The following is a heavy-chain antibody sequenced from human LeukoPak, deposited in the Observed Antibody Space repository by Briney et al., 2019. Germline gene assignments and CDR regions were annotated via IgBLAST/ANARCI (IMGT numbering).Heavy chain of an antibody. CDR2: IYHSGST. CDR3: ARVRYSCSSSFDY. Sequence: PSETLSLTCTVSGGSISSGGYYWSWIRQPPGKGLEWIGYIYHSGSTYYNPSLKSRVTISVDRSKNQFSLKLSSVTAADTAVYYCARVRYSCSSSFDYWGQGTLVTVSS. D-gene: IGHD6-6*01. CDR1: GGSISSGGYY. J-gene: IGHJ4*02. V-gene: IGHV4-30-2*01.